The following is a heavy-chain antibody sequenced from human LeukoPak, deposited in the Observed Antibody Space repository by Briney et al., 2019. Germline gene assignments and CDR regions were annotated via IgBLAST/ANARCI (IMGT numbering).Heavy chain of an antibody. CDR2: MYYNGST. CDR1: GGSISGYY. D-gene: IGHD3-3*01. J-gene: IGHJ5*02. Sequence: KASESLSLTCSVSGGSISGYYWSWIRQPPGKGLEWIGDMYYNGSTNYNPSLKSRVTISVDTSKRQISLKLNSVTAADTAVYYCARGTVFGVATDWFDPWGQGTLVTVPS. V-gene: IGHV4-59*01. CDR3: ARGTVFGVATDWFDP.